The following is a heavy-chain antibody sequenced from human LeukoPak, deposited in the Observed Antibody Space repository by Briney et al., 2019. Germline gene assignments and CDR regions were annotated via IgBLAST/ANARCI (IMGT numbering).Heavy chain of an antibody. CDR2: ISSSGSTI. Sequence: PGGSLRLSCAASGFTFSSYAMSWVRQAPGKGLEWVSYISSSGSTIYYADSVKGRFTISRDNAKNSLYLQMNSLRAEDTAVYYCARIYTHWYFDLWGRGTLVTVSS. CDR1: GFTFSSYA. J-gene: IGHJ2*01. D-gene: IGHD2-2*02. CDR3: ARIYTHWYFDL. V-gene: IGHV3-48*04.